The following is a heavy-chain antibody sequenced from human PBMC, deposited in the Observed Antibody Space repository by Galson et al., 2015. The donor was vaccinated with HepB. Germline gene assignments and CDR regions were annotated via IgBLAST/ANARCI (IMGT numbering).Heavy chain of an antibody. Sequence: SLRLSCAASGFTFSSYGMHWVRQAPGKGLEWVAVIWYDGSNKYYADSVKGRFTISRDNSKNTLYLQMNSLRAEDTAVYYCARDGMGISLMAPYGYDILTGYLDYWGQGTLVTVSS. CDR3: ARDGMGISLMAPYGYDILTGYLDY. V-gene: IGHV3-33*08. J-gene: IGHJ4*02. D-gene: IGHD3-9*01. CDR1: GFTFSSYG. CDR2: IWYDGSNK.